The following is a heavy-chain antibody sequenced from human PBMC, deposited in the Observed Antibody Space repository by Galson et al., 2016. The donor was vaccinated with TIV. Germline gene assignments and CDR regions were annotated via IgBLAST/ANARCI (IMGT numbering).Heavy chain of an antibody. J-gene: IGHJ3*01. D-gene: IGHD3-3*01. V-gene: IGHV3-9*01. CDR3: AKAKSIFGVVPHRAFDV. Sequence: SLRLSCAASGVSFGDYAMHWVRQAPGKGLEWVAGINWNSGRVDFAHSVKGRFTISRDTVKSSLYLPMNSLRGEDTAWYYCAKAKSIFGVVPHRAFDVWGQGTTVTVSS. CDR1: GVSFGDYA. CDR2: INWNSGRV.